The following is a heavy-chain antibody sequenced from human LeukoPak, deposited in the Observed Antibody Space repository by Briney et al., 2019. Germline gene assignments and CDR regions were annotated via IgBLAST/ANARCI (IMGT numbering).Heavy chain of an antibody. CDR1: GYTFTGYY. CDR3: ARSGSRGRSYDDAFDI. V-gene: IGHV1-2*02. Sequence: ASVKVSCKASGYTFTGYYMHWVRQALGQGLEWLGWINPNSGGTNYAQKVQGRVNLIRETSINTAYMELSRLTSDDTALYYCARSGSRGRSYDDAFDIWGQGTMVTVSS. D-gene: IGHD3-16*01. J-gene: IGHJ3*02. CDR2: INPNSGGT.